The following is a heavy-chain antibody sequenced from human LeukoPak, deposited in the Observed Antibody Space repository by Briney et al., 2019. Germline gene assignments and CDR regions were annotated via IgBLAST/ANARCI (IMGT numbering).Heavy chain of an antibody. CDR1: GFTVSSNY. Sequence: GGSLRLSCAASGFTVSSNYMSWVRQAPGKGLEWVSVIYSGGSTYYADSVKGRFTISRDNSKNTLYLQMNSLRAEDTAVYYCAKDYARVQLWSPHYFDYWGQGTLVTVSS. CDR2: IYSGGST. V-gene: IGHV3-53*01. CDR3: AKDYARVQLWSPHYFDY. D-gene: IGHD5-18*01. J-gene: IGHJ4*02.